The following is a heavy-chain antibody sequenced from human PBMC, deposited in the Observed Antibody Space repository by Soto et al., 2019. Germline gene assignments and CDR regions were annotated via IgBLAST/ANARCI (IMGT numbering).Heavy chain of an antibody. Sequence: PGGSLRLSCAASGFTFRSFGMHWVRQAPGKGLEWVSLIWYDGSKKSYGDSVKGRFTISRDNSRNTVYLQMNSLRAEDTALYYCAISQDRGGRTTFIYWGQGTQVTVSS. J-gene: IGHJ4*02. CDR2: IWYDGSKK. CDR3: AISQDRGGRTTFIY. CDR1: GFTFRSFG. D-gene: IGHD3-16*01. V-gene: IGHV3-30*02.